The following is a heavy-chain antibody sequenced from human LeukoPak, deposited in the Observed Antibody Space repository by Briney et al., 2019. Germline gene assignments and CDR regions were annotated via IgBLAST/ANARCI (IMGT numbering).Heavy chain of an antibody. V-gene: IGHV1-8*01. CDR2: MNPNSGNT. CDR1: GYTFTSYD. CDR3: ARGSQLYDQDDY. Sequence: ASVKVSCKASGYTFTSYDINWVRQATGQGLEWMGWMNPNSGNTGYAQKFQGRVTMTRNTSISTAYMELSSLRFEDTAVYYCARGSQLYDQDDYWGQGTLVTVSS. J-gene: IGHJ4*02. D-gene: IGHD3-16*01.